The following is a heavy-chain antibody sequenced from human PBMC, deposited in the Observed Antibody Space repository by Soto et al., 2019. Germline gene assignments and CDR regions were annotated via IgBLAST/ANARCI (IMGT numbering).Heavy chain of an antibody. Sequence: GGSLRLSCAASGFTFSSYWMHWVRQAPGKGLVWVSRINSDGSSTSYADSVKGRFTISRDNAKNTLYLQMNSLRAEDTAVYYCARGNGGDQPFDYWGQGTLVTVSS. J-gene: IGHJ4*02. V-gene: IGHV3-74*01. D-gene: IGHD2-21*01. CDR1: GFTFSSYW. CDR2: INSDGSST. CDR3: ARGNGGDQPFDY.